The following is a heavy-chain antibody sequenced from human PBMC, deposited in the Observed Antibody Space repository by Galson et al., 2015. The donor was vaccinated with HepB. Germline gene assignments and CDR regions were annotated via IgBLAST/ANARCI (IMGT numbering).Heavy chain of an antibody. CDR3: ARESTNTRGFDP. J-gene: IGHJ5*02. V-gene: IGHV4-4*02. CDR1: GSSISTTYW. Sequence: ETLSLTCAVSGSSISTTYWWSWVRQPPGKGLEWIGDIYHIGRTNYNPSPRNRLTISVDKSKNQFSLKLTSVTAADTAVYYCARESTNTRGFDPWGQGTLVTVSS. D-gene: IGHD5-24*01. CDR2: IYHIGRT.